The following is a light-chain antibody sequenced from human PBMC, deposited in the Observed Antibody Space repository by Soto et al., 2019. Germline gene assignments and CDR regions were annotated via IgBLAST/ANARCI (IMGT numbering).Light chain of an antibody. Sequence: EIVLTQSPGTLSLSPGEGATLSCRASQSVSSNLAWYQQKPGQAPRLLIYGASTRATGIPARFSGSGSGTEFTLTISSLQSEDFAVYYCQQYNNWSTFGQGTKVDIK. CDR3: QQYNNWST. CDR1: QSVSSN. J-gene: IGKJ1*01. CDR2: GAS. V-gene: IGKV3-15*01.